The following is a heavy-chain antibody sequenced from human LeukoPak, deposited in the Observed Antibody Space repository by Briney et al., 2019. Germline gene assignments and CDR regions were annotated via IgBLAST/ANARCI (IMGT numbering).Heavy chain of an antibody. CDR2: IIPILGIA. CDR1: GATFTSYA. D-gene: IGHD3-10*01. J-gene: IGHJ5*02. Sequence: GASVNLSCTSSGATFTSYAISWVRHAPAQGHEWMGRIIPILGIANYAQKFQGRVTITADKSTSTAYMELSSLRSEDTAVYYCARDHIGLRGVIILPENWFDPWGQGTLVTVSS. V-gene: IGHV1-69*04. CDR3: ARDHIGLRGVIILPENWFDP.